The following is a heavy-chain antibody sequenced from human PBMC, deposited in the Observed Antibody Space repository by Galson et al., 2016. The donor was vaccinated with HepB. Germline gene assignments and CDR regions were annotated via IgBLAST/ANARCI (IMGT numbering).Heavy chain of an antibody. J-gene: IGHJ4*02. D-gene: IGHD7-27*01. CDR3: ANGSNWGLFDY. V-gene: IGHV2-5*02. CDR1: GFSLATGGGS. Sequence: PALVKPPQTLTLTCTFSGFSLATGGGSVAWIRQPPGKALEWLALIHWAEGERYFSSLKNRLTITKDTSNNRVVLTMTNMDPVDTATYFCANGSNWGLFDYWGQGALVSVSS. CDR2: IHWAEGE.